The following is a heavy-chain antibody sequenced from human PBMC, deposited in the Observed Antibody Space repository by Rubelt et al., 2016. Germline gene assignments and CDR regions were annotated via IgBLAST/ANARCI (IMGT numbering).Heavy chain of an antibody. V-gene: IGHV1-8*01. J-gene: IGHJ6*02. CDR2: MKPNSGNT. D-gene: IGHD3-3*01. Sequence: QVQLVQSGAEVKKPGASVKVSCKASGYTFTSYDINWVRQATGQGLEWMGWMKPNSGNTGYAQKFQGRVTMTRNPSISTAYMEQVVLRSEDTAVYYGAVLSIKIYGVVVYYYGMDGWGQGTTVTVSS. CDR3: AVLSIKIYGVVVYYYGMDG. CDR1: GYTFTSYD.